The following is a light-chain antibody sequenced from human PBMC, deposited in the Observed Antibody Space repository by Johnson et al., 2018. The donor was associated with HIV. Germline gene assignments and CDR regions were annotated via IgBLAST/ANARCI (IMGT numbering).Light chain of an antibody. CDR3: GTWDSSLGKV. CDR2: DNN. J-gene: IGLJ1*01. CDR1: SSNIGNNY. V-gene: IGLV1-51*01. Sequence: QSVLTQPPSVSAAPGQKVTISCSGSSSNIGNNYVSWYQHLPGTAPKLLIYDNNKRPSGIPDRFSASKSGTSATLGITGLQTGDEADYYCGTWDSSLGKVFGTGTKVTVL.